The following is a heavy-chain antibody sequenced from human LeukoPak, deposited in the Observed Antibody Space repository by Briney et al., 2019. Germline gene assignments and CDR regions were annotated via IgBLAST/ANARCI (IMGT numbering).Heavy chain of an antibody. CDR2: IYYSGST. V-gene: IGHV4-39*01. J-gene: IGHJ5*02. CDR1: AGSFRGYY. Sequence: SETLSLTCAVYAGSFRGYYWGWIRQPSGPGLERIGSIYYSGSTYYNPSFKSRVTISVDTSKNQFSLKLSSVTAADTAVYYCARHDYGDYVWGNWFDPWGQGTLVTVSS. CDR3: ARHDYGDYVWGNWFDP. D-gene: IGHD4-17*01.